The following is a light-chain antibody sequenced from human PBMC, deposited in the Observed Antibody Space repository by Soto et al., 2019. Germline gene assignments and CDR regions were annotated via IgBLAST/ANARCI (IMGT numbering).Light chain of an antibody. CDR3: QQYYSIPFT. CDR1: QSVSSSY. J-gene: IGKJ2*01. V-gene: IGKV3D-7*01. CDR2: GAS. Sequence: PGERVTLSCRASQSVSSSYLTWYQQKPGQAPRLLIYGASTRATGIPARFSGSGSGTDFTLTISSLQPEDVAVYYCQQYYSIPFTFGQGTKLEI.